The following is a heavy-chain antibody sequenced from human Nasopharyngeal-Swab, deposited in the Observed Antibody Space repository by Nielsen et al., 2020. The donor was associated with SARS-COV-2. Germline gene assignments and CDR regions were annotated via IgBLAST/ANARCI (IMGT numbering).Heavy chain of an antibody. CDR2: IYYSGST. V-gene: IGHV4-39*01. Sequence: WIRQPPGKGLEWIGSIYYSGSTYYNPSLKSRVTISVDTSKNQFSLKLSSVTAADTAVYYCARPYRYCSGGSCHSGGAFDIWGQGTMATVSS. J-gene: IGHJ3*02. CDR3: ARPYRYCSGGSCHSGGAFDI. D-gene: IGHD2-15*01.